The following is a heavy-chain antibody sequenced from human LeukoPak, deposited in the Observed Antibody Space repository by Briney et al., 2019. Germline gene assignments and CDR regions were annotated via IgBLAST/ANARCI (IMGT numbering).Heavy chain of an antibody. CDR2: ISNTATTI. CDR3: ARGRLVIDY. D-gene: IGHD3-3*01. J-gene: IGHJ4*02. Sequence: AGGSLRLSCAASGFTFSDYYMMWIRQAPGKGLEWISYISNTATTIYYADSVKGRFTISRDNAKNLLFLQMNRLRVEDTAVYYCARGRLVIDYWGQGTLVTVSS. CDR1: GFTFSDYY. V-gene: IGHV3-11*01.